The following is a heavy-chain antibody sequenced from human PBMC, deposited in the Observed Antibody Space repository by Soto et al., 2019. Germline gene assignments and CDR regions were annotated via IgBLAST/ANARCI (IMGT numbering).Heavy chain of an antibody. Sequence: RSLRLSCTVSGFAFNNYGINWVRQAPGKGLEWVSSISKSDYTYYSDSVKGRFTISRDNAKNSVSLQMNTLRVEDTAVYYCAREDSIIIPAVSDFWGQGTLVTVSS. CDR2: ISKSDYT. J-gene: IGHJ4*02. V-gene: IGHV3-21*01. D-gene: IGHD2-2*01. CDR1: GFAFNNYG. CDR3: AREDSIIIPAVSDF.